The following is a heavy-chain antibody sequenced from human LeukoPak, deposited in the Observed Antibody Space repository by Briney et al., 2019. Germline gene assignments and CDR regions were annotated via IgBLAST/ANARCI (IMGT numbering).Heavy chain of an antibody. CDR3: ARGTIAAPGTDY. CDR2: LKQDGSEK. V-gene: IGHV3-7*01. CDR1: GFTFSGYW. J-gene: IGHJ4*02. D-gene: IGHD6-13*01. Sequence: QPGGSLRLSCAASGFTFSGYWMHWVRQAPGKGLEWVANLKQDGSEKHFADSVKGRFPISRDNAENSLYLQMNSLRAKDTAMYYCARGTIAAPGTDYWGQGTLVTVSS.